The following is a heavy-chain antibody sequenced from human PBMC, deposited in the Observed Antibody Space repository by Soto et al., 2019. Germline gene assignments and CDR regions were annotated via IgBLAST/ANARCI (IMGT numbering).Heavy chain of an antibody. D-gene: IGHD3-9*01. CDR3: ARDRVDILTGYLGY. V-gene: IGHV1-18*04. J-gene: IGHJ4*02. CDR2: ISAYNGNT. Sequence: ASVKLSCKASGGPFSSYGISWVRQAPGQGLEWMGWISAYNGNTNYAQKLQGRVTMTTDTSTSTAYMELRSLRSDDTAVYYCARDRVDILTGYLGYWGQGTLVTVS. CDR1: GGPFSSYG.